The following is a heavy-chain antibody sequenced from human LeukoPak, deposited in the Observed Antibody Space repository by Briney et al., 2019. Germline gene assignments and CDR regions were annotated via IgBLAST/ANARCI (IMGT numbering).Heavy chain of an antibody. CDR2: ISSSSYI. J-gene: IGHJ4*02. D-gene: IGHD2-15*01. V-gene: IGHV3-21*01. CDR1: GFTFSSYG. Sequence: PGGSLRLSCAASGFTFSSYGMHWVRQAPGKGLEWVSSISSSSYIYYADSVKGRFTISRDNAKNSLYLQMNSLRAEDTAVYYCASEIVVVVAATGKDYWGQGTLVTVSS. CDR3: ASEIVVVVAATGKDY.